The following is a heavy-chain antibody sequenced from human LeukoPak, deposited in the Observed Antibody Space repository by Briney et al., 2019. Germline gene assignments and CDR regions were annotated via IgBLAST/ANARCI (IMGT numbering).Heavy chain of an antibody. Sequence: GESLKISCKGSGYTFTSYWIGWVRQMPGKGLEWMGIIYPGDSDTRYSPSFQGQVTISADKSIRNAYLQWSSLKASDTAMYYCARGRSGYTHGFDYWGQGTLVTVSS. CDR1: GYTFTSYW. J-gene: IGHJ4*02. D-gene: IGHD5-18*01. CDR2: IYPGDSDT. CDR3: ARGRSGYTHGFDY. V-gene: IGHV5-51*01.